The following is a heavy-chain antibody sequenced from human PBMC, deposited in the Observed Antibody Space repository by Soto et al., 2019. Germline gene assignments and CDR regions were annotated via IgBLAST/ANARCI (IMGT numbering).Heavy chain of an antibody. CDR3: ARGDYDFWSGYYYHGMDV. D-gene: IGHD3-3*01. CDR1: GGSVSSGSYY. V-gene: IGHV4-61*01. Sequence: PSETLSLTCTVSGGSVSSGSYYWSWIRQPPGKGLEWIGYIYYSGSTNYNPSLKSRVTISVDTSKNQFSLKLSSVTAADTAVYYCARGDYDFWSGYYYHGMDVWGQGTTVTVSS. J-gene: IGHJ6*02. CDR2: IYYSGST.